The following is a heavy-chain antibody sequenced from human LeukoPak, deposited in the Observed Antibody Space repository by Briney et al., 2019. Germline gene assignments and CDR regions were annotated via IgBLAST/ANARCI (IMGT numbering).Heavy chain of an antibody. Sequence: SETLSLTCTVSGGSISIYYWSWIRHPPGKGLEWIGYIYTSGSTNYNPSLKSRVTISVDTSKSQFSLKLSSVTAADTAVYYCARRGDYAFDYWGQGTLVTVSS. CDR1: GGSISIYY. CDR3: ARRGDYAFDY. CDR2: IYTSGST. J-gene: IGHJ4*02. V-gene: IGHV4-4*09. D-gene: IGHD4-17*01.